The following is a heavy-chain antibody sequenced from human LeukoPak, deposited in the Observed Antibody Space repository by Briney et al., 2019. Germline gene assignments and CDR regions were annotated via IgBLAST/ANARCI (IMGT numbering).Heavy chain of an antibody. V-gene: IGHV3-74*01. D-gene: IGHD2-2*01. CDR3: ARAMPCTSTICYRFDY. Sequence: GGSLRLSCTVSGLSFRRDWIYWVRQGPGKGLVYVSRISKDGTSTDYADSVKGRFTISRDISKNTLSLQMNSLRAEDTALYYCARAMPCTSTICYRFDYWGQGALVTVSS. J-gene: IGHJ4*02. CDR1: GLSFRRDW. CDR2: ISKDGTST.